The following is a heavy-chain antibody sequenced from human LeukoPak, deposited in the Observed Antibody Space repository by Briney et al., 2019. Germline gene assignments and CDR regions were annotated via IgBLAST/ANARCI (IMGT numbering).Heavy chain of an antibody. CDR2: INYSGST. V-gene: IGHV4-34*01. CDR1: GGSFSGYY. CDR3: ASGYSSSWYHYYYGMDV. J-gene: IGHJ6*02. D-gene: IGHD6-13*01. Sequence: SETLSLTCAVYGGSFSGYYWSWIRQPPGKGLEWIGEINYSGSTNYNPSLKSRVTISVDTSKNQFSLKLSSVTAADTAVYYCASGYSSSWYHYYYGMDVWGQGTTVTVSS.